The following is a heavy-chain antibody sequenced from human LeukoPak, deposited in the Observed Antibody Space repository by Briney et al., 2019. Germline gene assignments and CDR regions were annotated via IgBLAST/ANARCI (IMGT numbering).Heavy chain of an antibody. D-gene: IGHD3-9*01. CDR3: ARELDYEAPLRYFDWLLYRTRWFDP. Sequence: GASVKVSCKASGYTFTSYGISWVQQAPGQGLEWMGWISAYNGNTNYAQKLQGRVTMTTDTSTSTAYMELRSLRSDDTAVYYCARELDYEAPLRYFDWLLYRTRWFDPWGQGTLVTVSS. J-gene: IGHJ5*02. CDR2: ISAYNGNT. V-gene: IGHV1-18*01. CDR1: GYTFTSYG.